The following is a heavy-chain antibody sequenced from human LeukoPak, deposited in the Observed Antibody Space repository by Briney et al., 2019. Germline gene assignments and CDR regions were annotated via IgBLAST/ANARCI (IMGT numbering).Heavy chain of an antibody. V-gene: IGHV3-15*01. J-gene: IGHJ4*02. CDR1: GFTFSNAW. Sequence: PGGSLRLSCAASGFTFSNAWMSWVRQAPGRGLDLVGRIRSKTDGGTIDYAAPVKGRFVISRDDSRDTLYLQMNSLRIEDTAMYYCTTWTDLYDYWGQGILVTVSS. CDR2: IRSKTDGGTI. CDR3: TTWTDLYDY. D-gene: IGHD3/OR15-3a*01.